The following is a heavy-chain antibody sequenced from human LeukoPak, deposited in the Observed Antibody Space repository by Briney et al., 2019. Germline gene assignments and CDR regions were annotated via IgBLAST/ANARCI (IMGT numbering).Heavy chain of an antibody. V-gene: IGHV3-23*01. CDR2: IIGTGAGT. CDR1: GFRFSNYV. J-gene: IGHJ6*03. Sequence: TGGSLRLSCAASGFRFSNYVMTWVRQAPGKGLEWVSAIIGTGAGTYYADSVKGRFTISRDNSKNTLYLQMNSLRAEDTAVYYCPKGSPAILYYCMDVWGKGTTITVSS. D-gene: IGHD2-21*01. CDR3: PKGSPAILYYCMDV.